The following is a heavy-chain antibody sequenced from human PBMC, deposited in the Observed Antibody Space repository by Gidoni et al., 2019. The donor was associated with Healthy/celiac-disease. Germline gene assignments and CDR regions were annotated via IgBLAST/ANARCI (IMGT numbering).Heavy chain of an antibody. CDR3: ARGFADYGDQGGFDY. V-gene: IGHV3-30-3*01. Sequence: QVQLVESGGGVVQPGRSLRLSCAAAGCTFSSYAMHWVRQAPGKGLEWVAVISYDGSNKYYADSVKGRFTISRDNSKNTLYLQMNSLRAEDTAVYYCARGFADYGDQGGFDYWGQGTLVTVSS. D-gene: IGHD4-17*01. CDR2: ISYDGSNK. CDR1: GCTFSSYA. J-gene: IGHJ4*02.